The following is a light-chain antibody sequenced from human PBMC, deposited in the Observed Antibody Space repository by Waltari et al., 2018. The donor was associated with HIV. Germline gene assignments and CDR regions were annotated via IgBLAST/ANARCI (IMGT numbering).Light chain of an antibody. CDR1: SSDVGGYNY. J-gene: IGLJ2*01. CDR2: AVS. Sequence: QSALTQPPSASGSPGQSVTLTCTGTSSDVGGYNYVSWYQQHPGKAPKLLISAVSKRPSGVPNRFSGSKSGNTASLTVSGLQAEDEADYYCRSYAGSNREIFGGGTKLTVL. V-gene: IGLV2-8*01. CDR3: RSYAGSNREI.